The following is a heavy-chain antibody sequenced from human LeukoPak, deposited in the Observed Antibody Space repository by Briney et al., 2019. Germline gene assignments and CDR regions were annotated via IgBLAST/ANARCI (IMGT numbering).Heavy chain of an antibody. CDR3: AKDGQGGVWDRVEN. Sequence: GASVKVSCKASGYTFSSSGISWVRQAPGQGLEWVGWISAYNGNTDYAQKFQGRVTMTTDRPTSTGYMELRSLRSDDTAVYYCAKDGQGGVWDRVENWGQGTLVTVSS. V-gene: IGHV1-18*01. D-gene: IGHD3-16*01. J-gene: IGHJ4*02. CDR2: ISAYNGNT. CDR1: GYTFSSSG.